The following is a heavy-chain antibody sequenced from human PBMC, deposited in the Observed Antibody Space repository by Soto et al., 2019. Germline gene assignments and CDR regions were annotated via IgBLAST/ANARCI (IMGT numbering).Heavy chain of an antibody. CDR1: GFTFSSYG. J-gene: IGHJ4*02. Sequence: GGSLRLSCAASGFTFSSYGMHWVRQAPGKGLEWVAVISYDGSNKYYADSVKGRFTISRDNSKNTLYLQMNSLRAEDTAVYYCAKGPYYSNHYFDYWGQGTLVTV. CDR2: ISYDGSNK. D-gene: IGHD3-10*01. V-gene: IGHV3-30*18. CDR3: AKGPYYSNHYFDY.